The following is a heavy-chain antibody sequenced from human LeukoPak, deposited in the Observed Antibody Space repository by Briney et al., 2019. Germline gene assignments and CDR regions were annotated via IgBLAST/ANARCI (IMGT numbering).Heavy chain of an antibody. D-gene: IGHD3-22*01. CDR2: ISWNSGII. CDR3: AKDNDYDSSSPLDY. Sequence: GRSLRLSCAASGFTFDDYAMHWVRPAPGKGLEWVSGISWNSGIIGYADSVKGRFTISRDNAKNSLYLQMNSLRAEDMALYYCAKDNDYDSSSPLDYWGQGTLVTVSS. V-gene: IGHV3-9*03. CDR1: GFTFDDYA. J-gene: IGHJ4*02.